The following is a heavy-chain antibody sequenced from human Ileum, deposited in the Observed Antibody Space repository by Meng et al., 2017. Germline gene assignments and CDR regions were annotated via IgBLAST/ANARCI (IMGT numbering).Heavy chain of an antibody. V-gene: IGHV4-4*07. Sequence: SETLSPTCTVSGDFVNNYYWHWIRQPAGKGLEWIGRVYSSGSTDQNTSLKGLVTMSVDTSKNQISLRLTSVTAADTAVYYCARESGSSPVRGVMPRFDSWGQGTLVTVSS. CDR3: ARESGSSPVRGVMPRFDS. CDR1: GDFVNNYY. CDR2: VYSSGST. J-gene: IGHJ4*02. D-gene: IGHD3-10*01.